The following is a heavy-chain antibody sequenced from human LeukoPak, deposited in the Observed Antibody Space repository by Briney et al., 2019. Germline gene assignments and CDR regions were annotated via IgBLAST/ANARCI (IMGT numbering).Heavy chain of an antibody. CDR2: ISGSGDNI. Sequence: PGGSLRLSCAASGFSISSYVMSWVRQAPGRGLEWVSAISGSGDNIFYADSVKGRFTISRDNSKSTLYVQMNSLRAEDTAVYYCAKAYSGGWSPFDYWGQGTLVTVSS. J-gene: IGHJ4*02. CDR3: AKAYSGGWSPFDY. CDR1: GFSISSYV. D-gene: IGHD6-19*01. V-gene: IGHV3-23*01.